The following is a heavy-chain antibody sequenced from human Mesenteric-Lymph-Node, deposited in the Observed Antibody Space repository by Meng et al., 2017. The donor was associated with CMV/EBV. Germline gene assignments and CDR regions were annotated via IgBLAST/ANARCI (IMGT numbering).Heavy chain of an antibody. V-gene: IGHV3-74*01. Sequence: GESLKISCAASGFPFSIYWIHWVRQVPGKGLVWVARSNSDATTTAYADSVKGRFTISRDNAKNSLYLQMNSLRAEDTAVYYCARGVGSYDFWSAYSDHYSMDVWGQGTTVTVSS. CDR2: SNSDATTT. D-gene: IGHD3-3*01. CDR3: ARGVGSYDFWSAYSDHYSMDV. J-gene: IGHJ6*02. CDR1: GFPFSIYW.